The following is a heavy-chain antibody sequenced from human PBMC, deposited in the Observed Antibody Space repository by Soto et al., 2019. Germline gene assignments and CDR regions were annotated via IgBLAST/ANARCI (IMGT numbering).Heavy chain of an antibody. D-gene: IGHD3-9*01. CDR1: GGSISSSSYY. CDR3: ARLFSSGYFNFYFDY. Sequence: PSETLSLTCTVSGGSISSSSYYWGWIRQPPGKGLEWIGSIYYSGSTYYNTSLKSRVTISVDTSKKQFSLKLSSMTAADTAVYYCARLFSSGYFNFYFDYWGQGTLVTVSS. V-gene: IGHV4-39*01. J-gene: IGHJ4*02. CDR2: IYYSGST.